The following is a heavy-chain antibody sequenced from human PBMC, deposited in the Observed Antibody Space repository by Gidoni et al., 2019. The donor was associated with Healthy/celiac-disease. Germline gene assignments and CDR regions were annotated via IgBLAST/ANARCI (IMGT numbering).Heavy chain of an antibody. J-gene: IGHJ4*02. V-gene: IGHV3-30*18. CDR3: AKPWSSGWYYFDY. D-gene: IGHD6-19*01. Sequence: QVQLVESGGGVVQPGRSLRLFCAASGFPFSSYGMHWVRQAPGKGLEWVAVISYDGSNKYYADSVKGRFTISRDNSKNTLYLQMNSLRAEDTAVYYCAKPWSSGWYYFDYWGQGTLVTVSS. CDR2: ISYDGSNK. CDR1: GFPFSSYG.